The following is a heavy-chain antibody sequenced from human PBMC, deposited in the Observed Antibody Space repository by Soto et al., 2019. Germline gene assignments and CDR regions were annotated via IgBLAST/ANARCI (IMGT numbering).Heavy chain of an antibody. V-gene: IGHV3-20*04. J-gene: IGHJ5*01. CDR2: LHRNGKNT. CDR1: GFSVDEYG. CDR3: ARDHRWGYQYGDYGDS. D-gene: IGHD4-17*01. Sequence: EVQLVESGGGVVRPGGSLRLACAASGFSVDEYGMSWVRQVPGKGLEWVSGLHRNGKNTSYADSVRGRFAISRDDAKNSLYLQMGSLRAEDTAVYYCARDHRWGYQYGDYGDSWGQGTLVTVSS.